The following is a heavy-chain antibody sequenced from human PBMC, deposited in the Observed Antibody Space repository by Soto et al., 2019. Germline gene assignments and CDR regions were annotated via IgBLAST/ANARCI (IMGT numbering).Heavy chain of an antibody. D-gene: IGHD3-3*01. V-gene: IGHV3-9*01. J-gene: IGHJ6*03. CDR2: ISWNSGSI. Sequence: SLRLSCAASGFTFDDYAMHWVRQAPGKGLEWVSGISWNSGSIGYADSVKGRFTISRDNAKNSLYLQMNSLRAEDTAVYYCAKGPLEWLLPSNYYYYYYMDVWGKGTTVTVSS. CDR3: AKGPLEWLLPSNYYYYYYMDV. CDR1: GFTFDDYA.